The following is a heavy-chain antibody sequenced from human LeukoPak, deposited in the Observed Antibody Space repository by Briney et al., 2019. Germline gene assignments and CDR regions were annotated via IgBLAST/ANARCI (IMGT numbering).Heavy chain of an antibody. CDR1: GFTFSSYS. J-gene: IGHJ5*02. D-gene: IGHD1-26*01. V-gene: IGHV3-48*01. CDR2: ISSSSSTI. CDR3: ARGLEVGATLYNWFDP. Sequence: GGSLRLSCAASGFTFSSYSMNWVRQAPGKGLEGVSYISSSSSTIYYADSVKGRFTISRDNAKNSLYLQMNSLRAEDTAVYYCARGLEVGATLYNWFDPWGQGTLVTVSS.